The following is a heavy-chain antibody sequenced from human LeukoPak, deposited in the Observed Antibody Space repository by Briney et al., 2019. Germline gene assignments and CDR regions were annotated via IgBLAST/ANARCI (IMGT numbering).Heavy chain of an antibody. CDR1: GYTFTSYY. CDR3: ARDEILVGATERVDGDY. D-gene: IGHD1-26*01. J-gene: IGHJ4*02. V-gene: IGHV1-69*13. CDR2: IIPIFGTA. Sequence: GASVKVSCKASGYTFTSYYMHWVRQAPGQGLEWMGGIIPIFGTANYAQKFQGRVTITADESTSTVYMELSSLRSEDTAVYYCARDEILVGATERVDGDYWGQGTLVTVSS.